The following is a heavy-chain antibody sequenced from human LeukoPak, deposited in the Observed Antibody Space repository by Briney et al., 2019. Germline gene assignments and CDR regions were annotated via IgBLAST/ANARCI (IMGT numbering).Heavy chain of an antibody. V-gene: IGHV5-51*01. CDR1: GHRFSTSW. Sequence: GESLKISCKVSGHRFSTSWIGWVRQMPGRGLEWMGMLYPDGSATTYHPSFEGRVTISADKSVTTAYLEWNSLKASDTALYYCVRQGLQSGTYPAYWGPGTLVTVSS. D-gene: IGHD1-26*01. J-gene: IGHJ4*02. CDR2: LYPDGSAT. CDR3: VRQGLQSGTYPAY.